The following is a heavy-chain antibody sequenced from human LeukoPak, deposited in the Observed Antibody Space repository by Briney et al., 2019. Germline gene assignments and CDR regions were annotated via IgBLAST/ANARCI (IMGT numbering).Heavy chain of an antibody. CDR2: ISSSSSYI. V-gene: IGHV3-21*01. CDR1: GFTYSSYS. J-gene: IGHJ5*02. CDR3: ARGRSLYYYDSSGSP. D-gene: IGHD3-22*01. Sequence: GGSLRLSCAASGFTYSSYSMNWVRQAPGKGLEWVSSISSSSSYIYYADSVKGRFTISRDNAKNSLYLQMNSLRAEDTAVYYCARGRSLYYYDSSGSPWGQGTLVTVSS.